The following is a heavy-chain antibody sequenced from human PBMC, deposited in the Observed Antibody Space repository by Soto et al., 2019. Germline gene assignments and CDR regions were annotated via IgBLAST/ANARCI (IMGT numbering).Heavy chain of an antibody. CDR3: ARRSSSSTFDY. Sequence: EVQLLESGGGLVQPGESLRLSCAASGFTFSSYAMSWVRQAPGKGLEWVSVISGSDDSTYYADSVKGRFTISRDNSKNTLYLQMNSLRAEDTAVYYWARRSSSSTFDYWGQGTLVTVS. D-gene: IGHD6-6*01. CDR2: ISGSDDST. V-gene: IGHV3-23*01. CDR1: GFTFSSYA. J-gene: IGHJ4*02.